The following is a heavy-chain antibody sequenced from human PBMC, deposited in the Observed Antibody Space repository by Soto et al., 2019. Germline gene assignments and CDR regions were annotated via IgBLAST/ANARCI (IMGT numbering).Heavy chain of an antibody. CDR1: GFTFSSYG. Sequence: PGGSLRLSCAASGFTFSSYGMHWVRQAPGKGLEWVAVISYDGSNKYYADSVKGRFTISRDNSKSTLYLQMNSLRAEDTALYNCAKGRSYYYYYGVDVWGQGTTVTVSS. CDR2: ISYDGSNK. V-gene: IGHV3-30*18. J-gene: IGHJ6*02. CDR3: AKGRSYYYYYGVDV.